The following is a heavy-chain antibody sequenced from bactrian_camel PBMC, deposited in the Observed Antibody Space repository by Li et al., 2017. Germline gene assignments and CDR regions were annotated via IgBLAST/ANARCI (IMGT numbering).Heavy chain of an antibody. CDR2: IDSDENT. D-gene: IGHD2*01. Sequence: VQLVESGGGSVQAGGSLLLSCTVSGTTFNIRCMAWFRQAPGKEREAVAGIDSDENTNYAASVKGRFTISKDYTRKILFLQMDSLKPEDSAMYYCAASRGGRWLEETAYMYWGQGTQVTVS. V-gene: IGHV3S53*01. CDR1: GTTFNIRC. CDR3: AASRGGRWLEETAYMY. J-gene: IGHJ4*01.